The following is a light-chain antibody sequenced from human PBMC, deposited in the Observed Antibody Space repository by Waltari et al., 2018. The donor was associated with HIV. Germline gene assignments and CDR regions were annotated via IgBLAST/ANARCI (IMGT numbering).Light chain of an antibody. CDR2: EGT. CDR1: TINYNS. J-gene: IGLJ2*01. V-gene: IGLV2-14*03. Sequence: QSALTQPASVSGSPGQSVTISCTGPTINYNSVSWYQQHPAKAPKLIIFEGTNRPSGVSNRFSGSKSGNTASLTISGLQGEDEAHYYCSSYTASGSVIFGGGTNLTVL. CDR3: SSYTASGSVI.